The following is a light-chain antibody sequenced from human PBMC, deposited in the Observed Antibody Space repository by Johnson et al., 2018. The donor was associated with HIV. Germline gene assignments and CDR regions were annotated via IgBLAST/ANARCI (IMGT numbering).Light chain of an antibody. CDR2: DNN. CDR1: SSNIGNNY. J-gene: IGLJ1*01. CDR3: GAWDSSLSASYV. V-gene: IGLV1-51*01. Sequence: SVLTQPPSVSAAPGQKVTISCSGSSSNIGNNYVSWYQQLPGTAPKLLIYDNNKRPSGIPGRFSGSKSGTSATLGITGLQTGDEADYYCGAWDSSLSASYVFGTGTKVTVL.